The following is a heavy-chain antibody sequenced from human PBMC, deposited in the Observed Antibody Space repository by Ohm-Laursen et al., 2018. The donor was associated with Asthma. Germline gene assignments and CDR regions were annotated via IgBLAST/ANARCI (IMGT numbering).Heavy chain of an antibody. CDR2: IKSKTDGGTT. V-gene: IGHV3-15*01. D-gene: IGHD3-10*01. Sequence: SLRLSCAAAGFIFNNDFMSWVRQAPGKGLEWVGRIKSKTDGGTTDYTAPVKGRFTISRDESKDTVYLEMNSLKTEDTAVYYCTTLTSMVRGVVLGYWGQGTLVTVSS. CDR3: TTLTSMVRGVVLGY. J-gene: IGHJ4*02. CDR1: GFIFNNDF.